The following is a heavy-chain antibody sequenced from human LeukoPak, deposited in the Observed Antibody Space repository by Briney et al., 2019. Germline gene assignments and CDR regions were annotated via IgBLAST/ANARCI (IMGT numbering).Heavy chain of an antibody. CDR1: GFTFSYYA. D-gene: IGHD6-13*01. CDR2: ISLDGDTE. Sequence: GGSLRLSCAASGFTFSYYAMTWVRQAPGKGLEWVSAISLDGDTEYYADSVKGRFTMSRDNSKNTLHLQMNSLSAEDTAVYYCARGGRTSWYGFDYWGQGTLVTVSS. CDR3: ARGGRTSWYGFDY. J-gene: IGHJ4*02. V-gene: IGHV3-23*01.